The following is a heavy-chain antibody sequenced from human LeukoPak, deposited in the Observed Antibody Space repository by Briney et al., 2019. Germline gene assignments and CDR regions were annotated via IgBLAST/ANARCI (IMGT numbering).Heavy chain of an antibody. J-gene: IGHJ1*01. CDR2: IYHSGST. Sequence: SETLSLTCTVSAHSISSGYYWGWIRQPPGKGLGWIESIYHSGSTYYNPSVKSRVTISVDTSKNQFSLKLTSVTAADTAVYYCTKIEVGADDFDYFQHWGQGTLVTVSS. D-gene: IGHD1-26*01. V-gene: IGHV4-38-2*02. CDR1: AHSISSGYY. CDR3: TKIEVGADDFDYFQH.